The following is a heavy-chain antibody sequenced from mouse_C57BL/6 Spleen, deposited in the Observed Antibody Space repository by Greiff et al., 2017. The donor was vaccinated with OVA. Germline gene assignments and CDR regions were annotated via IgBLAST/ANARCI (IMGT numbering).Heavy chain of an antibody. J-gene: IGHJ1*03. CDR1: GFTFSDSG. V-gene: IGHV5-17*01. CDR2: ISSGSSTI. Sequence: DVQLVESGGGLVKPGGSLKLSCAASGFTFSDSGMHWVRQAPEKGLEWVAYISSGSSTIYYADTVKGRYTISRDNAKNTLFLQMTSLRAENTAMYYCARRHYGSSYDWYFDVWGTGTTVTVSS. D-gene: IGHD1-1*01. CDR3: ARRHYGSSYDWYFDV.